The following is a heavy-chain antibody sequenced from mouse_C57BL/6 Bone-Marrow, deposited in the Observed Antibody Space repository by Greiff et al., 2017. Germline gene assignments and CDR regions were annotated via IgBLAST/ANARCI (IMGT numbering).Heavy chain of an antibody. D-gene: IGHD2-3*01. CDR1: GFTFSSYT. Sequence: EVKVVESGGGLVKPGGSLKLSCAASGFTFSSYTMSWVRQTPEKRLEWVATISGGGGNTYYPDSVKGRFTISRDNAKNTLYLQMSSLRSEDTALYYCARPGYDGYFGFAYWGQGTLVTVSA. CDR2: ISGGGGNT. CDR3: ARPGYDGYFGFAY. V-gene: IGHV5-9*01. J-gene: IGHJ3*01.